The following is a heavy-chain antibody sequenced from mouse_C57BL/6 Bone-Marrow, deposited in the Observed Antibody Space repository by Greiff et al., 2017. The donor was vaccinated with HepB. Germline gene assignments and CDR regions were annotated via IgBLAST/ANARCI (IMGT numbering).Heavy chain of an antibody. CDR2: ISDGGSYT. CDR3: ARDRYYGSSYWFAY. D-gene: IGHD1-1*01. CDR1: GFTFSSYA. Sequence: DVMLVESGGGLVKPGGSLKLSCAASGFTFSSYAMSWVRQTPEKRLEWVATISDGGSYTYYPDNVKGRFTISRDNAKNNLYLQMSHLKSEDTAMYYCARDRYYGSSYWFAYWGQGTLVTVSA. V-gene: IGHV5-4*01. J-gene: IGHJ3*01.